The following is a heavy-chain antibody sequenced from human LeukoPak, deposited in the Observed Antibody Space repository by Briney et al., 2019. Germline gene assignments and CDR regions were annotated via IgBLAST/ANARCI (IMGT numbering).Heavy chain of an antibody. CDR3: ARSFGEFGNAFDI. CDR1: GFTVSRKY. Sequence: AGGSLRLSCAASGFTVSRKYMSRVRQAPGKGLEWVSVIYSGGDRYYADSVKGRFTISRDNSKNTLYLQMNSLRAEDTAVYYCARSFGEFGNAFDIWGQGTVVTVSS. J-gene: IGHJ3*02. V-gene: IGHV3-66*01. CDR2: IYSGGDR. D-gene: IGHD3-10*01.